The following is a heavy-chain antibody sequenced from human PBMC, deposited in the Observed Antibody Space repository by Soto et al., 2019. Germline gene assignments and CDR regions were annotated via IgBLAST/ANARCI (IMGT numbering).Heavy chain of an antibody. V-gene: IGHV1-69*01. J-gene: IGHJ5*02. Sequence: QVQLVQSGAEVKKPGSSVKVSCKASGGTFSSYAISWVRQAPGQGLEWMGGIIPIFGTANYAQKFQGRVTITADESTSTACMELSSLRSEDTAVYYCARGLYGSGSYFSNWFDPWGQGTLVTVSS. CDR2: IIPIFGTA. D-gene: IGHD3-10*01. CDR3: ARGLYGSGSYFSNWFDP. CDR1: GGTFSSYA.